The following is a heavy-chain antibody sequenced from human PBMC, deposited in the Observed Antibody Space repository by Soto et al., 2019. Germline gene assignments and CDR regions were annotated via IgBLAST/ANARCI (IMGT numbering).Heavy chain of an antibody. J-gene: IGHJ4*02. V-gene: IGHV4-59*08. CDR2: IYYSGST. CDR1: GGSISSYY. D-gene: IGHD4-17*01. Sequence: PSETLSLTCTVSGGSISSYYWSWIRQPPGKGLEWIGYIYYSGSTNYNPSLKSRVTISVDTSKNQFSLKLSSVTAADTAVYYCARRLSYGDEIDYWGQGTLVTVSS. CDR3: ARRLSYGDEIDY.